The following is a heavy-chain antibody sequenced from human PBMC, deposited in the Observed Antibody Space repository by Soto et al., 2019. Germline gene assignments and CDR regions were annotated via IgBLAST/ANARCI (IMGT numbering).Heavy chain of an antibody. D-gene: IGHD6-13*01. V-gene: IGHV3-23*01. CDR3: ANPRIAAAVDFDY. Sequence: GGSLRLSCAASGFTFRSYGMHWVRQAPGKGLEWVSAISGSGGSTYYADSVKGRFTISRDNSKNTLYLQMSSLRAEDTAVYYCANPRIAAAVDFDYWGQGTLVTVSS. CDR2: ISGSGGST. CDR1: GFTFRSYG. J-gene: IGHJ4*02.